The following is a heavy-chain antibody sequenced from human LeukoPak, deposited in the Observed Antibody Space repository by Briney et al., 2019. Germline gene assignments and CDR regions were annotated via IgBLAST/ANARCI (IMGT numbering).Heavy chain of an antibody. V-gene: IGHV4-39*07. D-gene: IGHD2-2*01. CDR1: GGSISSSSYY. CDR3: ARYLGRLRYFDL. J-gene: IGHJ2*01. Sequence: SETLSLTCTVSGGSISSSSYYWGWIRQPPGKGLEWIGSISYGGSTYYSPSLKSRVTISVDTSKNQFSLKLSSVTAADTAVYYCARYLGRLRYFDLWGRGTLVTVSS. CDR2: ISYGGST.